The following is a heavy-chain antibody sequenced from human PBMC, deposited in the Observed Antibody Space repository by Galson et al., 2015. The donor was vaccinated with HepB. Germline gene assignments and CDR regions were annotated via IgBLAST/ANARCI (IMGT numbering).Heavy chain of an antibody. J-gene: IGHJ4*02. CDR1: GFIFKNHA. CDR2: ISGSGAFT. D-gene: IGHD1-26*01. CDR3: AKDSVSGSYLPTYFDS. V-gene: IGHV3-23*01. Sequence: SLRLSCATSGFIFKNHAMTWVRQAPGKGLEWVSSISGSGAFTYYADSVKGRFTISRDNSKNMVHLQMNSLRAEATAFYYRAKDSVSGSYLPTYFDSWGQGTLVTVSS.